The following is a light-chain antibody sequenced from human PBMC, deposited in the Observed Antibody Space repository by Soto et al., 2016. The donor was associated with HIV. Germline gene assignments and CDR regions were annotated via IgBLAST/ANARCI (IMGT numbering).Light chain of an antibody. CDR1: SVTSYY. CDR2: GKN. V-gene: IGLV3-19*01. CDR3: NSRYTSDSHHYV. Sequence: SSELIQDPVVSVALGRTVKITCQGDSVTSYYVSWYQQKPGQAPRLVIYGKNNRPSGIPDRFSGSSSGNTASLTITGAQAEDEADYYCNSRYTSDSHHYVFGTGTKVTVL. J-gene: IGLJ1*01.